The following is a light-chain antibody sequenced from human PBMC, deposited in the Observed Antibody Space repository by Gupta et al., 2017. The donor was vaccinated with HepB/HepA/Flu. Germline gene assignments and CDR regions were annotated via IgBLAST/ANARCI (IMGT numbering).Light chain of an antibody. CDR3: QSADSSSTYMV. CDR2: KDT. Sequence: YELTQPPSVSVSPGQTASVTCSGDALPNQYVYWYQQKPGQAPILVMYKDTERPSGIPERFSGSSSGTTVTLTISKAQAEDEADYYCQSADSSSTYMVFGGGTKLTVL. CDR1: ALPNQY. V-gene: IGLV3-25*03. J-gene: IGLJ2*01.